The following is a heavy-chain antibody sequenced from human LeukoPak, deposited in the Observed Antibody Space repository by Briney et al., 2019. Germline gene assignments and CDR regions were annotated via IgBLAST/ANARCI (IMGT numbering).Heavy chain of an antibody. CDR2: ISSSSSYI. J-gene: IGHJ3*02. CDR1: GFTFSSYS. CDR3: ARERSPEGDSI. D-gene: IGHD1-14*01. V-gene: IGHV3-21*01. Sequence: GGSLRLSCAASGFTFSSYSMNWVRQAPGKGLEWVSSISSSSSYIYYADSVKGRFTISRDNAKNSLYLQMNSLRAEDTSVYYCARERSPEGDSIWGQGTMVTVSS.